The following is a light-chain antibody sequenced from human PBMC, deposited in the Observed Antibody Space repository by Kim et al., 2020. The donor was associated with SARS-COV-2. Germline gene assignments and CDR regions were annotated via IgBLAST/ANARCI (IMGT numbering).Light chain of an antibody. CDR2: EGS. J-gene: IGKJ4*01. CDR1: QSLLHSDGKTY. V-gene: IGKV2D-29*01. CDR3: MQSIQLPLT. Sequence: EIVMSQTPVSLSVTPGQPASISCRSTQSLLHSDGKTYLYWYLQKPGQPPQLLIYEGSNRFSGVPTRFSGSGSGTNFILKISRVEAEDVGIYYCMQSIQLPLTFGGGTKLEI.